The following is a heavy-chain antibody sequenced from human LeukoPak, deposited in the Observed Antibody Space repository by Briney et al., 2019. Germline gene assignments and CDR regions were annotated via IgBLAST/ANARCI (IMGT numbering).Heavy chain of an antibody. J-gene: IGHJ4*02. Sequence: GGSLRLSRAVSGFTFSSYWMSWVRQAPGKGLEWVAYIKQDVTEKYYVDSVKGRFSISRDNAKNSLYLQMNSLRAEDTAVYYCARAQGSGWFPFFDYWGQGTLVTVSS. CDR3: ARAQGSGWFPFFDY. CDR1: GFTFSSYW. CDR2: IKQDVTEK. V-gene: IGHV3-7*04. D-gene: IGHD6-19*01.